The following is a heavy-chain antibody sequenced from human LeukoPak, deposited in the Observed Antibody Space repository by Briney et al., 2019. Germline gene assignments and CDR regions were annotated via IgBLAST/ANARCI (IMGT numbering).Heavy chain of an antibody. CDR2: IKQDGSQQ. J-gene: IGHJ4*02. CDR3: SNGVYSSSY. Sequence: GGSLRLSCATSGFTFTRYWMSWIRQAPGKGLEWVANIKQDGSQQYYLDSVEGRFTISRDNAKNSLYLQMNNLRAEDTAVYYCSNGVYSSSYWGQGTLVTVSS. CDR1: GFTFTRYW. V-gene: IGHV3-7*01. D-gene: IGHD6-6*01.